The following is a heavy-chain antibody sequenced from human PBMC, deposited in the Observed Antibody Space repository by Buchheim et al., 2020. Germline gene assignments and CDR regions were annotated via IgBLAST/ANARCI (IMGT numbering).Heavy chain of an antibody. V-gene: IGHV3-48*03. Sequence: EVQLVESGGGLVQPGGSLRLSCAASGFTFSSYEMNWVRQAPGKGLEWVSYISSSGSTIYYADSVKGRFTISRDNAKNSLYLQMNSLRAEDTAVYYCARGYDSSGYYSENPFDYWGQGTL. J-gene: IGHJ4*02. CDR2: ISSSGSTI. CDR1: GFTFSSYE. D-gene: IGHD3-22*01. CDR3: ARGYDSSGYYSENPFDY.